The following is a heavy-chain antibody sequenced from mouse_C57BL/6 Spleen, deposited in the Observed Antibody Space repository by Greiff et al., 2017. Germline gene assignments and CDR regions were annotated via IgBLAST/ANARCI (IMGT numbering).Heavy chain of an antibody. CDR3: ARGTTVVATDY. Sequence: QVQLQQPGTELVKPGASVKLSCKASGYTFTSYWMHWVKQRPGQGLEWLGNINPSNGGTNYNEKVRSKATLTVDKSSSTAYMQLSSLTSEDSAVYYCARGTTVVATDYWGEGTTLTVST. CDR1: GYTFTSYW. J-gene: IGHJ2*01. V-gene: IGHV1-53*01. D-gene: IGHD1-1*01. CDR2: INPSNGGT.